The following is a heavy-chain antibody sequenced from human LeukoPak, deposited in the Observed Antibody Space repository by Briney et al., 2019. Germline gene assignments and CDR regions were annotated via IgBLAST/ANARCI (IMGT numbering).Heavy chain of an antibody. J-gene: IGHJ4*02. CDR2: ISYDGNTI. CDR1: RFSFNTFA. CDR3: ARARVAAAGHDKLTTVVTYIDY. D-gene: IGHD4-23*01. Sequence: GGSLRLSCAASRFSFNTFAMHWIRQAPGKGLEWVAVISYDGNTIYYADSVKGRFTISRDNSKNTLYLQMNNLRIEDTAVYYCARARVAAAGHDKLTTVVTYIDYWGQGTLVTVSS. V-gene: IGHV3-30-3*01.